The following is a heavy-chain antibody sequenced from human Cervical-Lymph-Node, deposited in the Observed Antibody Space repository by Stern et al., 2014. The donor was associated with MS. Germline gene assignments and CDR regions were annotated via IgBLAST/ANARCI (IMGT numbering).Heavy chain of an antibody. D-gene: IGHD2-21*02. CDR3: ARHSYCGVDCYVAMDV. CDR2: IYPGVSDT. J-gene: IGHJ6*02. Sequence: EVQLVESGAEVKKPGESLKISCKGSGYIFTNYWIGWVRQMPGQGLEWMGIIYPGVSDTTYSPSFQGQVTISADKAITTAYLQWSSLKASDTAMYYCARHSYCGVDCYVAMDVWGQGTTVTVSS. CDR1: GYIFTNYW. V-gene: IGHV5-51*01.